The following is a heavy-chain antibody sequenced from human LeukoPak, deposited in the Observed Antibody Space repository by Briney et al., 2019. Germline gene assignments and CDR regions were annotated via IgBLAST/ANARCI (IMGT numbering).Heavy chain of an antibody. CDR3: AKGGYSYGL. V-gene: IGHV3-30*04. CDR2: ISYDGSNK. D-gene: IGHD5-18*01. J-gene: IGHJ4*02. CDR1: GFTFSNYA. Sequence: GGSLRLSCAASGFTFSNYAMHWVRQTPGKGLEWVAVISYDGSNKYYADSVKGRFTISRDNSKNTLYLQMNSLRAEDTAVYYCAKGGYSYGLWGQGTLVTVSS.